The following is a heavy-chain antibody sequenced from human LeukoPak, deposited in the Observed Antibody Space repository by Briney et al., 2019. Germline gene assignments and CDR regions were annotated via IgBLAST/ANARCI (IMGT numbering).Heavy chain of an antibody. D-gene: IGHD2-8*01. J-gene: IGHJ4*02. V-gene: IGHV3-66*01. CDR3: ARDPPAVSINTYA. CDR2: IFSHGET. Sequence: PGGSLRLSCAASGFTACNNYMNWVRQAPGKGLEWVSLIFSHGETSYADSVKGRFTISRDNSKNTLYLQMNGLRVEDTAVYYCARDPPAVSINTYAWGQGTLVTVSS. CDR1: GFTACNNY.